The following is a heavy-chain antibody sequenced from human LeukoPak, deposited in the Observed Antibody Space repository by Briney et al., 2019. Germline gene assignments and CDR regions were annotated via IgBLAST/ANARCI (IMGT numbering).Heavy chain of an antibody. V-gene: IGHV3-30*18. J-gene: IGHJ4*02. CDR1: GFTLSSCG. CDR2: ITYDGITT. D-gene: IGHD3-10*01. CDR3: VKEQSSGNYRTADF. Sequence: GGSLRLSCAASGFTLSSCGMHWVRQAPGKGLEWVAVITYDGITTYFDDSVKGRFTISRDTSKSMLYLQMNSLRPEDTAVYYCVKEQSSGNYRTADFWGQGTLATVSS.